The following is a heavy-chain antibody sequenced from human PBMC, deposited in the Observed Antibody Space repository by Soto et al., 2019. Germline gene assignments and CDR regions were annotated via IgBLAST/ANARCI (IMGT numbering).Heavy chain of an antibody. CDR2: IYSGGNT. Sequence: GVPMCLSCPVSVFTASSNYMSWVRPAPGKGLEWVSVIYSGGNTYYADSVKGRFTISRDNSKNTLYLQMNSLRAEDTAVYYCARSGPREYYYYYYMDVWGKGTTVTVSS. D-gene: IGHD3-3*01. CDR1: VFTASSNY. CDR3: ARSGPREYYYYYYMDV. J-gene: IGHJ6*03. V-gene: IGHV3-66*01.